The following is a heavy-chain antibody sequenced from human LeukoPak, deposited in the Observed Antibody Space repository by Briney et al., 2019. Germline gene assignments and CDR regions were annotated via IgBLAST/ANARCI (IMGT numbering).Heavy chain of an antibody. D-gene: IGHD2-8*01. CDR3: ARLYGHDVLGNFDL. CDR2: IYYSGST. J-gene: IGHJ2*01. Sequence: PSETLSLTCTVSGGSISSSSYYWGWIRQPPGKGLEWIGSIYYSGSTYYNPSLKSRVTISVDTSKNQFSLKLSSVTAADTAVYYCARLYGHDVLGNFDLWGRGTLVTVSS. V-gene: IGHV4-39*01. CDR1: GGSISSSSYY.